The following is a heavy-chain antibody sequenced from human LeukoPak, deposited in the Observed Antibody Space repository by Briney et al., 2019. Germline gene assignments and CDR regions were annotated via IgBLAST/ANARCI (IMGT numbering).Heavy chain of an antibody. CDR3: ARWLHDMGDYYFDY. CDR2: NFNSGIT. Sequence: PSETLSLTCTVSGVSGGSIRSYYWSWIRQPPGKGLEWIGYNFNSGITNYNPSLKSRVAISLDTSKSQFSLRLSSVTATDTAVYYCARWLHDMGDYYFDYWGQGILVTVSS. J-gene: IGHJ4*02. V-gene: IGHV4-4*09. D-gene: IGHD5-24*01. CDR1: GGSIRSYY.